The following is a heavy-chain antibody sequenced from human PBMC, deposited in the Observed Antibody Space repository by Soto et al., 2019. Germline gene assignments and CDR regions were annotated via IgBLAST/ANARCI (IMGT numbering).Heavy chain of an antibody. CDR3: ARGRSGWSRGDAFDI. Sequence: QVQLVQSGAEVKKPGASVKVSCKASGYTFTGYYMHWVRQAPGQGLEWMGWINPNSGGTNYAQKFQGSVTMTRDTSISTAYMELSRLRSDDTAVYYCARGRSGWSRGDAFDIWGQGTMVTVSS. D-gene: IGHD6-19*01. CDR1: GYTFTGYY. CDR2: INPNSGGT. V-gene: IGHV1-2*02. J-gene: IGHJ3*02.